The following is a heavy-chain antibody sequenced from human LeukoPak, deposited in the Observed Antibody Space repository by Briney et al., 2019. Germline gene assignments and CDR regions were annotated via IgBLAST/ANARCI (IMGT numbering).Heavy chain of an antibody. CDR2: ISYDGSNK. CDR3: ATGSRTLGACSSTSCFDYYFDY. J-gene: IGHJ4*02. CDR1: GFTFSSYA. Sequence: GGSLRLSCAASGFTFSSYAMSWVRQAPGKGLEWVAVISYDGSNKYYADSVKGRFTISRDNSKNTLYLQMNSLRAEDTAVYYCATGSRTLGACSSTSCFDYYFDYWGQGTLVTVSS. D-gene: IGHD2-2*01. V-gene: IGHV3-30-3*01.